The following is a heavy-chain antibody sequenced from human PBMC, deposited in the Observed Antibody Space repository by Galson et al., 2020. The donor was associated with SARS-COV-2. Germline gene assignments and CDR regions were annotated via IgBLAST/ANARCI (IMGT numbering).Heavy chain of an antibody. Sequence: GESLKISCAASGFTFSSYAMHWVRQAPGKGLEWVAVISYDGSNKYYADSVKGRFTISRDNSKNTLYLQMNSLRAEDTAVYYCASELQGVFDYWGQGTLVTVSS. CDR1: GFTFSSYA. CDR2: ISYDGSNK. V-gene: IGHV3-30*04. CDR3: ASELQGVFDY. D-gene: IGHD4-4*01. J-gene: IGHJ4*02.